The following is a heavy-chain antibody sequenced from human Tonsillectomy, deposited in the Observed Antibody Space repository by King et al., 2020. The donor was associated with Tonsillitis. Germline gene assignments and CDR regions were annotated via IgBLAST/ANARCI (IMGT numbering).Heavy chain of an antibody. Sequence: VQLVESGGGSVQPGGSLRLSCAASGFTFNNYAMNWVRQAPGKGLEWVSGVSGSGGSTFYADSVKGRFTISRDNSKNTVYLQMNNQRAEDTAVYYCAKIETTVITPFDYWGQGTLVTVSS. V-gene: IGHV3-23*04. CDR2: VSGSGGST. CDR1: GFTFNNYA. D-gene: IGHD4-23*01. J-gene: IGHJ4*02. CDR3: AKIETTVITPFDY.